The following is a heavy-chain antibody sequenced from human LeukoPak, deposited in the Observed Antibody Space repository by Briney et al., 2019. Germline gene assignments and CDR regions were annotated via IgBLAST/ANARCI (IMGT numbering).Heavy chain of an antibody. V-gene: IGHV4-59*08. CDR2: IYYSGST. Sequence: PSETLSLTCTVSGGSIGSYYWSWIRQPPGKGLEWIGYIYYSGSTNYNPSLKSRVTISVDTSKNQFSLKLSSVTAADTAVYYCARHRGPVWFGELFYYYYGMDVWGQGTTVTVSS. J-gene: IGHJ6*02. CDR3: ARHRGPVWFGELFYYYYGMDV. D-gene: IGHD3-10*01. CDR1: GGSIGSYY.